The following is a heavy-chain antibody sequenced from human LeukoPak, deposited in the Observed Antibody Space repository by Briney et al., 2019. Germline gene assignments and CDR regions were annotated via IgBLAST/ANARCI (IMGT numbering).Heavy chain of an antibody. V-gene: IGHV3-49*04. CDR2: IRSKAYGGTT. Sequence: PGGSLRLSCTASGFTFGDYAMSWVRQAPGKGLEWVGFIRSKAYGGTTEYAASVKGRFTISRDDSKSIAYLQMNSLKTEDTAVYYCTRIETRPLYSSSWYPLLSVDYYYYMDVWGKGTTVTISS. CDR1: GFTFGDYA. CDR3: TRIETRPLYSSSWYPLLSVDYYYYMDV. D-gene: IGHD6-13*01. J-gene: IGHJ6*03.